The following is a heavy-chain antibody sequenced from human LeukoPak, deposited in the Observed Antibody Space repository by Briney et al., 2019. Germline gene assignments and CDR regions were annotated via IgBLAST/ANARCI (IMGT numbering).Heavy chain of an antibody. CDR3: AREDSSGRYREAHFDY. J-gene: IGHJ4*02. CDR2: LSYDGNNK. CDR1: GFTFSTYA. V-gene: IGHV3-30-3*01. Sequence: GRSLRLSCAASGFTFSTYAMHWVRQAPGKGLEWVAILSYDGNNKYYADSVKGRFTISRENSKNTLFLQMNSLRAEDTAVYYCAREDSSGRYREAHFDYWGQGTLVTVSS. D-gene: IGHD6-19*01.